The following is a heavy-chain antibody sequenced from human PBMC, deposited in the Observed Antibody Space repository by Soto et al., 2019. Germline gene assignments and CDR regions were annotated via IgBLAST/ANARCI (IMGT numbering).Heavy chain of an antibody. V-gene: IGHV2-70*01. CDR3: ARMYGSGFTRGYFDY. CDR1: GFSLSPSGMC. CDR2: IDWDDDK. J-gene: IGHJ4*02. Sequence: GATLVRPPQTLTLTCTFSGFSLSPSGMCVSWIPQPPGKALEWLALIDWDDDKYYSTSLKTRLTISKDTSKNQVVLTMTNMDPVDTATYYCARMYGSGFTRGYFDYWGQGTLVTVSS. D-gene: IGHD6-19*01.